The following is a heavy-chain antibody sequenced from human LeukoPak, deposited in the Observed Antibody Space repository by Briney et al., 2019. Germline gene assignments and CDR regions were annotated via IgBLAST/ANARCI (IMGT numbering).Heavy chain of an antibody. CDR2: TRNKANSYTT. Sequence: QPGGSLRLSCAASGFTFSDHYMDWVRQAPGKGLEWVGRTRNKANSYTTEYAASVKGRFTISRGDSKNSLYLQMNSLKTEDTAVYYCARGDSGGRYAFDYWGQGTLVTVSS. CDR1: GFTFSDHY. V-gene: IGHV3-72*01. D-gene: IGHD2-15*01. J-gene: IGHJ4*02. CDR3: ARGDSGGRYAFDY.